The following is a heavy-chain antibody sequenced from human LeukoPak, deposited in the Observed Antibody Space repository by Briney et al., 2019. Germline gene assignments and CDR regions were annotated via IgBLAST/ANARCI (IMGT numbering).Heavy chain of an antibody. D-gene: IGHD3-10*01. Sequence: GGSLRLSCAASGFTVSSNYMSWVRQAPGKGLEWVSVIYSGGSTYYADSVKGRFTISRDNSKNTLYLQMNSLRAEDTAVYYCASLDIWFGENGMDVWGQGTTVTVSS. CDR1: GFTVSSNY. CDR2: IYSGGST. CDR3: ASLDIWFGENGMDV. V-gene: IGHV3-53*01. J-gene: IGHJ6*02.